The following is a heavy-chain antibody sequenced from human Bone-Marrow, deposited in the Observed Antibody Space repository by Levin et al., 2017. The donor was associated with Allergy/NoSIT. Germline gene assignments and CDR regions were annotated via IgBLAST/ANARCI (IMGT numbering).Heavy chain of an antibody. J-gene: IGHJ5*02. CDR2: IYYSGST. CDR3: ARLHTVTTGIMDNWFDP. Sequence: SQTLSLTCTVSGGSISSGGYYWSWIRQHPGKGLEWIGYIYYSGSTYYNPSLKSRVTISVDTSKNQFSLKLSSVTAADTAVYYCARLHTVTTGIMDNWFDPWGQGTLVTVSS. CDR1: GGSISSGGYY. V-gene: IGHV4-31*03. D-gene: IGHD4-17*01.